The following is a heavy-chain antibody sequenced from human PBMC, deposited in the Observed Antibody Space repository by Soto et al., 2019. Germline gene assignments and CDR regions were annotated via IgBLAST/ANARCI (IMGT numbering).Heavy chain of an antibody. V-gene: IGHV4-30-2*01. CDR3: ARDQLEGNWFDP. CDR1: GGSISSGGYS. Sequence: LQLQESGSGLVRPSQTLSLTGAVSGGSISSGGYSWNWIRQPPGKGLEWIGYIYHSGRTLYNPSLKSRVTISVDKSKNQFSLKLSSVTAADTAVYYCARDQLEGNWFDPWGQGTLVTVSS. CDR2: IYHSGRT. J-gene: IGHJ5*02. D-gene: IGHD1-1*01.